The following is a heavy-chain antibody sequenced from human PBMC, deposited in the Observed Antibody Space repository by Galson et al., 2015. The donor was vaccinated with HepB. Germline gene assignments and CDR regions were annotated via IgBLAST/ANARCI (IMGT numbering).Heavy chain of an antibody. J-gene: IGHJ4*02. V-gene: IGHV3-23*01. CDR3: AEDLPIAVAGTDSYFDY. D-gene: IGHD6-19*01. Sequence: SLRLSCAVSGFTFSSYAMSWVRQAPGKGLEWVSAISGSGGSTYYADSVKGRFTISRDNSKNTLYLQMNSLRAEDTAVYYCAEDLPIAVAGTDSYFDYWGQGTLVTVSS. CDR2: ISGSGGST. CDR1: GFTFSSYA.